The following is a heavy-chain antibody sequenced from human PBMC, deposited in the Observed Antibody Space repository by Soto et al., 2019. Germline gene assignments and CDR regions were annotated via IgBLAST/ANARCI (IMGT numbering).Heavy chain of an antibody. J-gene: IGHJ6*02. Sequence: QVQLQQWGAGLLKPSETLSLTCAVYGGSFSGYYWSWIRQPPGKGLEWIGEINHSGSTNYNPSLKSRVTKSVDTSKNQFSLKLSSVTAADTAVYYCARGGMATVTRYYYYGMDVWGQGTTVTVSS. CDR3: ARGGMATVTRYYYYGMDV. V-gene: IGHV4-34*01. CDR2: INHSGST. CDR1: GGSFSGYY. D-gene: IGHD4-17*01.